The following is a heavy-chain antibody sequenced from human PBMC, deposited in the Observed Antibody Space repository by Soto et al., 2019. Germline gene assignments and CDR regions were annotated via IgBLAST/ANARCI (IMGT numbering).Heavy chain of an antibody. CDR2: LSGSGGTT. CDR1: GFTFRSYA. J-gene: IGHJ4*02. Sequence: EVQMLESGGGLVQPGGSLRLSCAAFGFTFRSYAMSWVRQAPGKGLEWVSALSGSGGTTHYADSVKGRFTISRDNSKNTLYLQMNSLRAEDTAVYYCAQDGAIKTDWGQGTLVTVSS. D-gene: IGHD1-26*01. V-gene: IGHV3-23*01. CDR3: AQDGAIKTD.